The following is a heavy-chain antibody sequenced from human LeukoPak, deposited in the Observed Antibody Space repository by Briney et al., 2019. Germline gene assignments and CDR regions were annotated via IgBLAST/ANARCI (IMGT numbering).Heavy chain of an antibody. J-gene: IGHJ4*02. CDR3: ARGRRYSSLFDY. CDR2: IYYRGNT. V-gene: IGHV4-59*08. CDR1: GGSINNYY. Sequence: PSETLSLTCTVSGGSINNYYWSWTRQPPGKGLEWIGYIYYRGNTNYNPSLKSRVTISLDTSKNHFSLKLSSVTAADTAVYYCARGRRYSSLFDYWGQGTLVTVSS. D-gene: IGHD6-13*01.